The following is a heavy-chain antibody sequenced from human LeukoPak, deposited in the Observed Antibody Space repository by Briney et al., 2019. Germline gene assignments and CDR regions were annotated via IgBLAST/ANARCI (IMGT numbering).Heavy chain of an antibody. J-gene: IGHJ4*02. V-gene: IGHV3-23*01. CDR3: ARSYRYSGWKYFDY. CDR2: ISSSGGST. CDR1: GFTFSSYA. Sequence: PGGSLRLSCAASGFTFSSYALNWVRQAPGKGLEWVSGISSSGGSTYYADSVKGRFTISRDNSKNTLYLQMNGLRTEDTAMYFCARSYRYSGWKYFDYWGQGTLVTVSS. D-gene: IGHD5-12*01.